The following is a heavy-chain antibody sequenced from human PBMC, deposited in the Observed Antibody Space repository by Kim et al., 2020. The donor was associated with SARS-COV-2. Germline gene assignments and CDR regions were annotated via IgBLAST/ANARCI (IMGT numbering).Heavy chain of an antibody. CDR2: ISAYNGNT. Sequence: ASVKVSCKASGYTFTSYGISWVRQAPGQGLEWMGWISAYNGNTNYAQKLQGRVTMTTDTSTSTAYMELRSLRSDDTAVYYCAREVYEDYYYYGMDVWGQGTKVTVSS. CDR3: AREVYEDYYYYGMDV. D-gene: IGHD3-3*01. CDR1: GYTFTSYG. J-gene: IGHJ6*02. V-gene: IGHV1-18*04.